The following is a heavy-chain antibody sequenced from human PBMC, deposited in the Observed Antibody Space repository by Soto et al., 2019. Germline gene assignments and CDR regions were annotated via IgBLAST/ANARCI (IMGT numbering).Heavy chain of an antibody. Sequence: QTLSLTCAISGDSVSSNSAACHWIRHSPSRGLEWLGRTYYRSKWYNDYAVSVKSRITINPDTSKNQLSLQLNSVTPEDTAVYYCVRGPEQLVWFDPWGQGTLVTVYS. CDR2: TYYRSKWYN. CDR3: VRGPEQLVWFDP. J-gene: IGHJ5*02. V-gene: IGHV6-1*01. CDR1: GDSVSSNSAA. D-gene: IGHD6-6*01.